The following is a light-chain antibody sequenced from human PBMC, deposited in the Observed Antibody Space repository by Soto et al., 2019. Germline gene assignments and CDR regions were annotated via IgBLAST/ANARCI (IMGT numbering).Light chain of an antibody. CDR2: WAS. Sequence: DIVMTQSPDSLAVSLGERATINCKSSQGVLFSSNNKNYIAWYQQKPGQPPKQLIYWASTRGSGVPDRFSGSGSGTDFTLTISSLQAEDVAVYYCQQYYNTMYTFGQGTKLEIK. J-gene: IGKJ2*01. V-gene: IGKV4-1*01. CDR3: QQYYNTMYT. CDR1: QGVLFSSNNKNY.